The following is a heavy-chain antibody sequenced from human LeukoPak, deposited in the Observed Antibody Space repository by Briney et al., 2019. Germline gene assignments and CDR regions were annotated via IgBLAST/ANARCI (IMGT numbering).Heavy chain of an antibody. V-gene: IGHV3-30*02. CDR3: AKALTIFGVVPFDY. D-gene: IGHD3-3*01. CDR1: GFTFSSYG. CDR2: IRYDGSNK. J-gene: IGHJ4*02. Sequence: GGSLRLSCAASGFTFSSYGMHWVRQTQGKGLEWVAFIRYDGSNKYYADSVKGRFTISRDNSKNTLYLQMNSLRAEDTAVYYCAKALTIFGVVPFDYWGQGTLVTVSS.